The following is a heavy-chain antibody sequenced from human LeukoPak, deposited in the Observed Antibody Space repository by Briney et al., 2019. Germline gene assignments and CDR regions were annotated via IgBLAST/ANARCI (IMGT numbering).Heavy chain of an antibody. D-gene: IGHD5-24*01. CDR2: IYYSGST. J-gene: IGHJ5*02. Sequence: SETLSLTCTVSGGSISSSSYYWGWIRQPPGKGLEWIGSIYYSGSTYYNPSLKSRVTISVDTSKNQFSLKLSSVTAADTAVYYCARWEMATIKNWFDPWGQGTLVTVSS. CDR1: GGSISSSSYY. CDR3: ARWEMATIKNWFDP. V-gene: IGHV4-39*01.